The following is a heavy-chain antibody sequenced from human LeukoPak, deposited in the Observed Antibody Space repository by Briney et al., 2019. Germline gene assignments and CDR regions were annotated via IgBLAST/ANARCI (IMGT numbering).Heavy chain of an antibody. Sequence: GGSLRLSCAASGFTFSTYGMHWVRQAPGKGLEWVAVISYDGSNKYYADSVKGRFTISRDNSKNTLYLQMNSLRAEDTAVYYCAKFFTGEYVRAFDIWGQGTMVTVSS. J-gene: IGHJ3*02. D-gene: IGHD3-10*02. V-gene: IGHV3-30*18. CDR1: GFTFSTYG. CDR3: AKFFTGEYVRAFDI. CDR2: ISYDGSNK.